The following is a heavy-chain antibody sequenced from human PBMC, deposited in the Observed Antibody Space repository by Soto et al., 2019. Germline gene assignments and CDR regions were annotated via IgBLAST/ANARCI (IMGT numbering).Heavy chain of an antibody. J-gene: IGHJ5*02. Sequence: PGESLKISCKGSGYSFTSYWIGWVRQMPGKGLEWMWIIYPGDSDTRYSPSFQGQVTISADKSISTAYLQWSSLKASDTAMYYCARHGGVVVAATDVGEPFDPWGQGTLVTVSS. CDR1: GYSFTSYW. V-gene: IGHV5-51*01. CDR3: ARHGGVVVAATDVGEPFDP. D-gene: IGHD2-15*01. CDR2: IYPGDSDT.